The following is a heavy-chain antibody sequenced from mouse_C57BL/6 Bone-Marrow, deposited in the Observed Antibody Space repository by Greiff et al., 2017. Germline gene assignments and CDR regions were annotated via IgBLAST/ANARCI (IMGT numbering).Heavy chain of an antibody. Sequence: EVQGVESGGGLVKPGGSLKLSCAASGFTFSSYAMSWVSQTPEKRLEWVATISAGGSYTYYPDNLKGRFTISRDNAKNNLYMQMSILKSEDTAMYYCAREGDCGSPSYFDYWGQGTTLTVSS. V-gene: IGHV5-4*01. CDR2: ISAGGSYT. CDR1: GFTFSSYA. D-gene: IGHD1-1*01. J-gene: IGHJ2*01. CDR3: AREGDCGSPSYFDY.